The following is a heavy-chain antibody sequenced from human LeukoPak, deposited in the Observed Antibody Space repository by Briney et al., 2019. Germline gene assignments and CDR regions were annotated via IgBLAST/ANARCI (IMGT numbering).Heavy chain of an antibody. CDR1: GGSLSSGSSY. Sequence: SETLSLTCTVSGGSLSSGSSYWSWIRQHPGKGLEWIGYIFYTGSTYYNPSLNSRINISVVTSKNQFSLQLSSVTAADTAVYYCARGKLVPGREDFDYWGQGTLVTVSS. V-gene: IGHV4-30-4*08. CDR3: ARGKLVPGREDFDY. CDR2: IFYTGST. J-gene: IGHJ4*02. D-gene: IGHD6-13*01.